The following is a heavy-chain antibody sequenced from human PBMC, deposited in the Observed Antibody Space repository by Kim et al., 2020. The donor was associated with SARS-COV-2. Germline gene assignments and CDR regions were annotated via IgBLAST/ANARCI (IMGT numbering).Heavy chain of an antibody. CDR3: TRGEYSSGWPPNAFDI. Sequence: GGSLRLSCTASGFTFGDYAMSWFRQAPGKGLEWVSFIGSKVYSGTIEYAASVKGRFTISRDDSKGIAYLQVNSLKIEDTAVYYCTRGEYSSGWPPNAFDIWGQGTMVIVSS. J-gene: IGHJ3*02. D-gene: IGHD6-19*01. V-gene: IGHV3-49*03. CDR1: GFTFGDYA. CDR2: IGSKVYSGTI.